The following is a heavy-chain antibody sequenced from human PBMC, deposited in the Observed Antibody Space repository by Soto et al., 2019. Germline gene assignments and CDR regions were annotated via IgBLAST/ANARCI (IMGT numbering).Heavy chain of an antibody. CDR2: IYFSGNT. D-gene: IGHD3-9*01. J-gene: IGHJ4*02. CDR1: GGSISSYY. V-gene: IGHV4-59*08. Sequence: SETLSLTCTVSGGSISSYYWSWIRQPPGKGLEWIGSIYFSGNTYYNPSLKTRVTISVDTSKSQFSLKLNSVTAADSAVYFCARLEGLATISYYFDFWGQGALVTVSS. CDR3: ARLEGLATISYYFDF.